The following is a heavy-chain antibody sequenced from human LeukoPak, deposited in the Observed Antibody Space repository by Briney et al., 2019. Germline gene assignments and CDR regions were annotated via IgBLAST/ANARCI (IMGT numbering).Heavy chain of an antibody. J-gene: IGHJ4*02. V-gene: IGHV4-34*01. CDR2: INHSGST. Sequence: SETLSLTCAVYGGSFSGYYCSWIRQPPGKGLEWIGEINHSGSTNYNPSLKSRVTISVDTSKKQFSLKLSSVSAADTAVYYCVTYYFDSSGPKKNYWGQGTQVTVSS. CDR3: VTYYFDSSGPKKNY. D-gene: IGHD3-22*01. CDR1: GGSFSGYY.